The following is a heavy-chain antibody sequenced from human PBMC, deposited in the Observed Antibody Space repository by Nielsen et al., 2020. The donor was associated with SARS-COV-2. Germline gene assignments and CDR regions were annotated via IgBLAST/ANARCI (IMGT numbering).Heavy chain of an antibody. CDR2: IYYSGST. J-gene: IGHJ4*02. D-gene: IGHD6-19*01. V-gene: IGHV4-59*13. CDR3: ARDMPVAGREGYFDY. CDR1: GGSISSYY. Sequence: SETLSLTCTVSGGSISSYYWSWIRQPPGKGLEWIGYIYYSGSTNYNPSLKSRVTISVDTSKNQFSLKLSSVTAADTAVYYCARDMPVAGREGYFDYWGQGTLVTVSS.